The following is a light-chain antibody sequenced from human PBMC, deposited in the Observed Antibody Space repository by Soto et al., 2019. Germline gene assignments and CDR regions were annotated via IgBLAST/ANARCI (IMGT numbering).Light chain of an antibody. J-gene: IGLJ3*02. CDR2: EVT. Sequence: QSALTQPASVSGSPGQSITISCTGTSSDVGGYNYVSWYQQHPGKAPKLMIYEVTHRPSGVSNRFCGSKSGNTASLTISGLQAEDEADYYCSSYTSSSTWVFGGGTKLTVL. CDR1: SSDVGGYNY. V-gene: IGLV2-14*01. CDR3: SSYTSSSTWV.